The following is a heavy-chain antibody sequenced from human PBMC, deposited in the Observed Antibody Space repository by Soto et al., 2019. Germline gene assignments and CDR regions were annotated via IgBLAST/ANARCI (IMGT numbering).Heavy chain of an antibody. CDR2: IIPFHGVT. J-gene: IGHJ4*02. D-gene: IGHD3-10*01. V-gene: IGHV1-69*08. CDR1: RATSSPYT. Sequence: QVQLVQSGAEVKKPGSSVKVSCKASRATSSPYTINWVRQAPGQGLEWMGRIIPFHGVTNYAQKFQARVTITADKSTSTAYMELSGLRFEDTAMYYCTRDWEITVSTWSFGGFWGRGTLVTVSS. CDR3: TRDWEITVSTWSFGGF.